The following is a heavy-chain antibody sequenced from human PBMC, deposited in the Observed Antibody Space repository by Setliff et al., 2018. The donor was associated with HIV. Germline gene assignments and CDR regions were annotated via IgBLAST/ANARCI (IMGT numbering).Heavy chain of an antibody. D-gene: IGHD3-10*01. CDR2: ISANSGNT. J-gene: IGHJ4*02. CDR1: GYTFTSYG. V-gene: IGHV1-18*01. Sequence: ASVKVSCKASGYTFTSYGISWVRQAPGQGLEWMGWISANSGNTNYAQKLQGRVTMTTDTSTSTAYMELRSLRSDDTAVYYCARDYGSGSPHDYWGQGTLVTVSS. CDR3: ARDYGSGSPHDY.